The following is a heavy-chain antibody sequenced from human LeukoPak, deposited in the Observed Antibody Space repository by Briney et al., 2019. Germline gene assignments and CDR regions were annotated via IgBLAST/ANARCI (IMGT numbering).Heavy chain of an antibody. CDR1: GFTFSNAW. CDR2: IKSKTDGGTT. Sequence: SGGSLRLSCAASGFTFSNAWMSWVRQAPGKGLEWVGRIKSKTDGGTTDYAALVKGRFTISRDDSKNTLYLQMNSLKTEDTAVYYCTTRKIVGATRGDYWGQGTLVTVSS. V-gene: IGHV3-15*01. D-gene: IGHD1-26*01. J-gene: IGHJ4*02. CDR3: TTRKIVGATRGDY.